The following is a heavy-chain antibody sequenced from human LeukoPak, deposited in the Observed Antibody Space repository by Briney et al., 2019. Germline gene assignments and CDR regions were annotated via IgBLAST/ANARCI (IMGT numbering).Heavy chain of an antibody. CDR3: ARVAVTGAARLDY. CDR1: GGAISNNYW. Sequence: SETLSLTYTVSGGAISNNYWWTWVRQSPGKGLEWIGDIYYSESTNYNPSLKSRVTMSLDKSKNQLSLNLKFVTAADTALYYCARVAVTGAARLDYWGQGILVTVSS. D-gene: IGHD6-19*01. CDR2: IYYSEST. V-gene: IGHV4-4*02. J-gene: IGHJ4*02.